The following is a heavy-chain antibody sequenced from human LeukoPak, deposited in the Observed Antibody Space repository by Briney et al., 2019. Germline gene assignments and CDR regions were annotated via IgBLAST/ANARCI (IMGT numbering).Heavy chain of an antibody. CDR1: GYTFTSYG. J-gene: IGHJ4*02. Sequence: GASVKVSCKASGYTFTSYGISWVRQAPGQGLEWMGWISAYNGNTNYAQKLQGRVTKTTDTSTSTAHMELRSLRSDDTAVYYCAVNYCSSTSCHDYWGQGTLVTVSS. V-gene: IGHV1-18*01. CDR3: AVNYCSSTSCHDY. CDR2: ISAYNGNT. D-gene: IGHD2-2*01.